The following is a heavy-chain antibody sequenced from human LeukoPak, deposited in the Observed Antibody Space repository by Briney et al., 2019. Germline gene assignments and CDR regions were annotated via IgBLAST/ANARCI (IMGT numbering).Heavy chain of an antibody. J-gene: IGHJ3*02. CDR3: ARLFPDSSAPGIGFDI. CDR1: VGSISYGGYY. CDR2: MHYSGET. D-gene: IGHD3-22*01. V-gene: IGHV4-31*03. Sequence: SQTLSLTCTLSVGSISYGGYYWTWIRQHPGKGLEWIGYMHYSGETHYNPSLKSRVTISVDTSKNHFSLKLSSVTSADTALYYCARLFPDSSAPGIGFDIWGQGTMVTVSS.